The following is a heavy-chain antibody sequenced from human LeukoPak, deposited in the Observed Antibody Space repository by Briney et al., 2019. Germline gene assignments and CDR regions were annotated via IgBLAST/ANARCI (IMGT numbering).Heavy chain of an antibody. D-gene: IGHD2-15*01. Sequence: GGSLRLSCAVSGFTFSSYAMSWVRQAPGQGLEYVSSISGTGVNTFYADSVKGRFTMSRDNSKNTLYLQMNSLRAEDTAIYYCAKNGDRGAYCTGGTCYPYFYYYMDVWGKGTTVTI. V-gene: IGHV3-23*01. CDR2: ISGTGVNT. CDR1: GFTFSSYA. CDR3: AKNGDRGAYCTGGTCYPYFYYYMDV. J-gene: IGHJ6*03.